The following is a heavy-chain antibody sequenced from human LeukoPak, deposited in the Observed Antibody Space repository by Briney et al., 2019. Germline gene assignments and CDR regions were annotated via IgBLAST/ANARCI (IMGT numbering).Heavy chain of an antibody. CDR2: INAGNGNT. CDR1: GYTFTSYA. J-gene: IGHJ4*02. Sequence: ASVKVSCKASGYTFTSYAMHWVRQAPGQRLEWMGWINAGNGNTKYSQKFQGRVTITRDTSTSTAYMELRSLRSDDTAVYYCARGGRYSYYDFWSGYLGGFDYWGQGTLVTVSS. V-gene: IGHV1-3*01. D-gene: IGHD3-3*01. CDR3: ARGGRYSYYDFWSGYLGGFDY.